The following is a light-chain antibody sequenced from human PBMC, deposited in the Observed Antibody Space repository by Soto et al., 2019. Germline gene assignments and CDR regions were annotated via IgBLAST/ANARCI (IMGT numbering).Light chain of an antibody. J-gene: IGLJ3*02. Sequence: QAVVTQPPSVSGAPGQRVTISCTGSSSNIGAGYDVHWYQQLPGTAPRLLIFGNNNRPSGVPDRFSGSKSGTSASLAITGLQAGDEADYYCQSYDSSLSAWVFGGGTKLTVL. V-gene: IGLV1-40*01. CDR1: SSNIGAGYD. CDR2: GNN. CDR3: QSYDSSLSAWV.